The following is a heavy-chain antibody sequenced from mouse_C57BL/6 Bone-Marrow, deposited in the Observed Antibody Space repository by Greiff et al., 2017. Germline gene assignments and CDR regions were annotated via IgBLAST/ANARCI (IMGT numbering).Heavy chain of an antibody. Sequence: EVKLQQSGPVLVKPGASVKMSCKASGYTFTDYYMNWVKQSHGKSLEWIGVINPYNGGTSYNQKFKGKATLTVDKSSSTAYMELNSRTSEDSAVYYCARGGNPFAYWGQGTLVTVSA. D-gene: IGHD2-1*01. V-gene: IGHV1-19*01. J-gene: IGHJ3*01. CDR1: GYTFTDYY. CDR3: ARGGNPFAY. CDR2: INPYNGGT.